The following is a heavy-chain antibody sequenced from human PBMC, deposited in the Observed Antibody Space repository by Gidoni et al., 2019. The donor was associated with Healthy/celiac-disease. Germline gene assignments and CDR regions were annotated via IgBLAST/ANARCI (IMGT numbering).Heavy chain of an antibody. V-gene: IGHV4-61*02. CDR1: GGSITRGRYY. CDR3: ARGGGLLAAAGIRQEY. CDR2: IYPSGST. J-gene: IGHJ4*02. D-gene: IGHD6-13*01. Sequence: QVQLHESGPRLVTPSQTLPLTCTVSGGSITRGRYYGSWLRQPAGKGLEWIGRIYPSGSTNYNPSLKRRVTISVDTSKNQFSLKLSSVTAADTAVYYGARGGGLLAAAGIRQEYWGQGTLVTVSS.